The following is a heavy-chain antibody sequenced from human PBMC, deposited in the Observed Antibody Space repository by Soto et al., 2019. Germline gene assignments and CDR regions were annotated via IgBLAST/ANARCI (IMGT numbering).Heavy chain of an antibody. Sequence: QITLEESGPTLVKPTQTLTLTCIFSGFSLTTSGVGVGWFRQPPGEALEWLGVIYWDDDQRYSPSLQTRLTITKDTSKNQVVLTMTNMTPMDTATYFCAHRRKLGFGTFDYWGQGSLVTVSS. CDR1: GFSLTTSGVG. CDR2: IYWDDDQ. D-gene: IGHD3-16*01. CDR3: AHRRKLGFGTFDY. V-gene: IGHV2-5*02. J-gene: IGHJ4*02.